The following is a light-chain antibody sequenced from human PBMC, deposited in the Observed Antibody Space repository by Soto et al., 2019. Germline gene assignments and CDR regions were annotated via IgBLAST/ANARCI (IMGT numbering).Light chain of an antibody. CDR1: SSNIGSNT. J-gene: IGLJ3*02. CDR2: TNN. V-gene: IGLV1-44*01. CDR3: AAWDDSLNAWV. Sequence: QSVLTQPPSASRTPGQRVTISCSGSSSNIGSNTVNWYQQLPGTAPKLLIYTNNQRPSGVPDRFSGSKSGTSASLAISGLQSEDEADYYCAAWDDSLNAWVFGGGTKLTVL.